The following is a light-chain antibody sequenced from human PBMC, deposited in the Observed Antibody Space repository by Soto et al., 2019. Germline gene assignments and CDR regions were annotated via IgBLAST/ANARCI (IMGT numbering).Light chain of an antibody. CDR3: QTWGTGLVW. CDR1: SGHSSYA. J-gene: IGLJ3*02. Sequence: QPVLTQSPSASASLGASVKLTCTLSSGHSSYAIAWHQQQPEKGPRYLMKLNSDGSHSKGDGIPDRFSGSSSGAERYLTISSLQSEDEADYYCQTWGTGLVWFGGGTKVTVL. V-gene: IGLV4-69*01. CDR2: LNSDGSH.